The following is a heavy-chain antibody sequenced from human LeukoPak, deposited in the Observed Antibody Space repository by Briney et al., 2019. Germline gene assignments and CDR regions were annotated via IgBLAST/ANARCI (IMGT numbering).Heavy chain of an antibody. V-gene: IGHV4-39*01. CDR3: ASILLYSGSSGIDY. J-gene: IGHJ4*02. D-gene: IGHD6-6*01. Sequence: SETLSLTCTVSGGSISSSRYYWGWIRQPPGKGLEWIGSIYYSGSTYYNPSLQSRVTISIDTSKNQFSLKLSSVVAADTAVYYCASILLYSGSSGIDYWGQGILVTVSS. CDR2: IYYSGST. CDR1: GGSISSSRYY.